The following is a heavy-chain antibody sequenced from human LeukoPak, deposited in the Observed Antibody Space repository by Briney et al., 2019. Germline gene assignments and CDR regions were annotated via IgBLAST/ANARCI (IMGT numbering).Heavy chain of an antibody. CDR1: GFTFSFYE. CDR2: INSGGTSI. CDR3: TRDREKYYYDSSGSAPDFDS. Sequence: GGSLRLSCATSGFTFSFYEMNWVRQAPGKGLEWVPYINSGGTSIYYADSVKGRFTISRDNAKNSLYLQMNSLRAEDTAVYYCTRDREKYYYDSSGSAPDFDSWGQGTLVTVSS. V-gene: IGHV3-48*03. D-gene: IGHD3-22*01. J-gene: IGHJ4*02.